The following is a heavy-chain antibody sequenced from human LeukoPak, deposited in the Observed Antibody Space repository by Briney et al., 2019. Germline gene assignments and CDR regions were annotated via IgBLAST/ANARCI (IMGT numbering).Heavy chain of an antibody. CDR1: GFTFSSYE. Sequence: GGSLGLSCAASGFTFSSYEMNWVRQAPGKGLEWVSYISSSGSTIYYADSVKGRFTISRDNAKNSLYLQMNSLRAEDTAVYYCARRDRGSYGYWGQGTLVTVSS. J-gene: IGHJ4*02. D-gene: IGHD1-26*01. CDR3: ARRDRGSYGY. V-gene: IGHV3-48*03. CDR2: ISSSGSTI.